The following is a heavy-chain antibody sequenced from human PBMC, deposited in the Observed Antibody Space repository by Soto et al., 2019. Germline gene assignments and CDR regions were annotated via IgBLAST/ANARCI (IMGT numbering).Heavy chain of an antibody. CDR3: ARGMVRGVNWFDP. Sequence: PSQTLSLTCAVYGGSLSDYSWTWIRQPPGKGLEWIGEINHSGSTNYNPSLKSRLTISVDTSKNQFSLKVNSVTAADTAVYFCARGMVRGVNWFDPWGQGLLVTVSS. V-gene: IGHV4-34*01. CDR2: INHSGST. CDR1: GGSLSDYS. J-gene: IGHJ5*02. D-gene: IGHD3-10*01.